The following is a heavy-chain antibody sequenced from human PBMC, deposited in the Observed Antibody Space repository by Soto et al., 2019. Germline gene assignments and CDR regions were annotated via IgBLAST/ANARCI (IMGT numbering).Heavy chain of an antibody. Sequence: PGASLKISCKPSRYNFISYWINWVLQKHGKGLEWTGRIDTSDSYTNYSPSFQGHVTIPADKSFNTLSLQWCSLKASDTATDDCANQADHQH. J-gene: IGHJ1*01. V-gene: IGHV5-10-1*01. D-gene: IGHD2-2*01. CDR1: RYNFISYW. CDR3: ANQADHQH. CDR2: IDTSDSYT.